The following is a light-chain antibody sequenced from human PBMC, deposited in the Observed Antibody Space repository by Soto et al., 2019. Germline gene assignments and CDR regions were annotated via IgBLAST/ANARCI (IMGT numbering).Light chain of an antibody. CDR3: QQFYTAPPT. CDR2: WAS. Sequence: DIVMTQSPDSLALSLGERATISCKSSQSVLYSSNNKNYLAWYQQKPGQPPKLLISWASTRESGVPDRFSGSGSGTDFTLTISSLQAEDLAVYYCQQFYTAPPTFGGGTKVEIK. J-gene: IGKJ4*01. V-gene: IGKV4-1*01. CDR1: QSVLYSSNNKNY.